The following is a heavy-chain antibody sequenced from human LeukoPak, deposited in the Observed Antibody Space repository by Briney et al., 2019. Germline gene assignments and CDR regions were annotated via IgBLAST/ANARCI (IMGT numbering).Heavy chain of an antibody. J-gene: IGHJ4*02. V-gene: IGHV4-59*08. CDR1: GGSISSYY. CDR2: IYYSGST. D-gene: IGHD5-18*01. CDR3: ARHVQDTTMVTPLYYFDY. Sequence: PSETLSLTCTVSGGSISSYYWSWIRQPPGKGLELIGYIYYSGSTNYNPSLKRRVTISVDTSKNQFSLKLTSVTAAEAAVYYCARHVQDTTMVTPLYYFDYWGQGTLVTVSS.